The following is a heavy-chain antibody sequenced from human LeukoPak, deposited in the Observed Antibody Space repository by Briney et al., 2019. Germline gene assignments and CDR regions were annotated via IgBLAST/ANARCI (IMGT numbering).Heavy chain of an antibody. CDR3: AKVAKRGYSYGYGTDFDY. CDR2: ISYDGSNK. D-gene: IGHD5-18*01. Sequence: PGRSLRLSCAASGFTFSSYGMHWVRQAPGKGLEWVAVISYDGSNKYYADSVKDRFTISRDNSKNTLYLQMNSLRAEDTAVYYCAKVAKRGYSYGYGTDFDYWGQGTLVTVSS. V-gene: IGHV3-30*18. J-gene: IGHJ4*02. CDR1: GFTFSSYG.